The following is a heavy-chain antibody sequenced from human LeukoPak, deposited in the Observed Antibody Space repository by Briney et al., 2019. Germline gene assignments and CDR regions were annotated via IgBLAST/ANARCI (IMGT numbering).Heavy chain of an antibody. Sequence: PGGSLRLSCAASGFTFSSYEMNWVRQAPGKGLEWVSYISSSGSTIYYADSVKGRFTISRDNAKNSLYLQMNSLRAEDTAAYYCARDFGELLFVYWGQGTLVTVSS. J-gene: IGHJ4*02. CDR2: ISSSGSTI. D-gene: IGHD3-10*01. CDR1: GFTFSSYE. V-gene: IGHV3-48*03. CDR3: ARDFGELLFVY.